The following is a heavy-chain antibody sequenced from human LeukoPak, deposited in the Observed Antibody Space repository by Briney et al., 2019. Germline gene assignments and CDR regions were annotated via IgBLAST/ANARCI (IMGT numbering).Heavy chain of an antibody. J-gene: IGHJ6*02. D-gene: IGHD3-16*01. CDR2: INHNGNVN. CDR1: GFNFSSYW. Sequence: QPGGSLRLSCAASGFNFSSYWMNWARQAPGKGLEWVASINHNGNVNYYVDSVKGRFTISRDNAKNSLYLQISNLRAEDTAVYFCARGGGLDVWGQGATVTVSS. CDR3: ARGGGLDV. V-gene: IGHV3-7*03.